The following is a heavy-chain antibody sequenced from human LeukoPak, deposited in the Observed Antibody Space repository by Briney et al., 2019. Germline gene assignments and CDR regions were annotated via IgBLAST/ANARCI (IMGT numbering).Heavy chain of an antibody. Sequence: GGSLRLSCAASGFTFSSYGMHWVRQAPGKGLEWVAVIWYDGSNKYYADSVKGRFTITRDNSKNTLYLQMNSLRVEDTAVYYCAKNRGAGSHYYYHMNVWGKGTTVTVSS. CDR2: IWYDGSNK. CDR1: GFTFSSYG. J-gene: IGHJ6*03. D-gene: IGHD1-26*01. V-gene: IGHV3-33*06. CDR3: AKNRGAGSHYYYHMNV.